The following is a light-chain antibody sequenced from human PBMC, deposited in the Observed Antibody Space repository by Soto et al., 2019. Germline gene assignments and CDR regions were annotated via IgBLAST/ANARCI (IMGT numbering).Light chain of an antibody. CDR3: QQAYSFPIT. Sequence: DIQVTQSPSSVPASVGDRLTLTCRASQDIAGYLAWYKHKQGRTPEXXSHGASRLQSGVPARFRGSGSGTDFTLSINSLQPEDFETYYCQQAYSFPITVGQGTRLEIK. CDR1: QDIAGY. CDR2: GAS. J-gene: IGKJ5*01. V-gene: IGKV1D-12*01.